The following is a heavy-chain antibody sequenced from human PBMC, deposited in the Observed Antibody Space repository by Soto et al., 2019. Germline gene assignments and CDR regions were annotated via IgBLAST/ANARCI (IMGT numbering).Heavy chain of an antibody. CDR1: GFTFSSYS. CDR2: ISSSSSYI. Sequence: EVQLVESGGGLVKPGGSLRLSCAASGFTFSSYSMNWVRQAPGKGLEWVSSISSSSSYIYYADSVKGRFTISRDNSKNTLYLQMNSLRAEDTAVYYCARERLVVVVAATLGSLDYWGQGTLVTVSS. D-gene: IGHD2-15*01. J-gene: IGHJ4*02. V-gene: IGHV3-21*01. CDR3: ARERLVVVVAATLGSLDY.